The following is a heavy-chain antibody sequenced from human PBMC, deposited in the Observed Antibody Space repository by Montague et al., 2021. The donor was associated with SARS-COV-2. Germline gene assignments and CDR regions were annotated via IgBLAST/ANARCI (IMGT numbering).Heavy chain of an antibody. J-gene: IGHJ3*02. CDR2: IYDGGAV. Sequence: SETLSLTCTVSGGSITGYYWSWLRRSPGKGLEWIAYIYDGGAVNXNPSLGSRVTISTDTSKNQLSLKVNSVTAADTAAYYCVRDRPYGGPRGAYDIWGQGTVVTVSS. CDR3: VRDRPYGGPRGAYDI. D-gene: IGHD4-23*01. V-gene: IGHV4-59*01. CDR1: GGSITGYY.